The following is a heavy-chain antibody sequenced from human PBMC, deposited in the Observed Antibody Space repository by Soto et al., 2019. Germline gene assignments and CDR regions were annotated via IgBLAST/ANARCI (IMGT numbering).Heavy chain of an antibody. V-gene: IGHV4-59*08. D-gene: IGHD6-13*01. Sequence: SETLSLTCTVSGGSILSYYRCWNRQTPGRGLEWNGYTYYSGSTNSNPSLKSRFTISVDTSKNQFSLKLSSVTAADTAVYYCARTYKRSSWTYYYYYGMDVWGQGTTVT. CDR3: ARTYKRSSWTYYYYYGMDV. CDR2: TYYSGST. CDR1: GGSILSYY. J-gene: IGHJ6*01.